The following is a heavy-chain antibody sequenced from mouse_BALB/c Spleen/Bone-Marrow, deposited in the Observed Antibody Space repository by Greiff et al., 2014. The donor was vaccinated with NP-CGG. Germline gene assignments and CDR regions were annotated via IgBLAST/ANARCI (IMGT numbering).Heavy chain of an antibody. V-gene: IGHV1-9*01. CDR1: GYTFSSYW. CDR3: ARHYYGSSHFAY. CDR2: ILPGSGST. Sequence: QVQLQQSGAELMKPGASVKISCKATGYTFSSYWIEWVKQRPGHGLEWIGEILPGSGSTNYNEKFKGKATFTADTSSNTAYTQLSSPTSEDSAVYYCARHYYGSSHFAYWGQGTLVTVSA. D-gene: IGHD1-1*01. J-gene: IGHJ3*01.